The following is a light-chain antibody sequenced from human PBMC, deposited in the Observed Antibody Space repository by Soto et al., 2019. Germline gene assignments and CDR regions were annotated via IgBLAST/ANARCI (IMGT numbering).Light chain of an antibody. V-gene: IGKV3-11*01. CDR2: DTS. CDR3: QQRSDLPRT. Sequence: EIVLTQSPATLSLSPGERATLSCRASQSVSIYLAWYQQKPGQAPGLLIYDTSKRATGIPARFSGSGSGTAFTLTISSLEPEDFAVYYCQQRSDLPRTFGQGTKLEVK. CDR1: QSVSIY. J-gene: IGKJ2*01.